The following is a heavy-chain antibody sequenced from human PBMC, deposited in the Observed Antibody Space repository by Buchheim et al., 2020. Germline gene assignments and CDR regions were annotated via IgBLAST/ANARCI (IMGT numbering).Heavy chain of an antibody. CDR1: GFIFSSYG. V-gene: IGHV3-30*18. J-gene: IGHJ6*02. CDR3: AKDLSVTTFYYYYYGMDV. CDR2: ISYDGSNK. D-gene: IGHD4-17*01. Sequence: QVQLVESGGGVVQPGRSLRLSSAASGFIFSSYGMHWVRQAPGKGLEWVAVISYDGSNKYYADSVKGRFTISRDNSKNTLYLQMNSLRAEDTAVYYCAKDLSVTTFYYYYYGMDVWGQGTT.